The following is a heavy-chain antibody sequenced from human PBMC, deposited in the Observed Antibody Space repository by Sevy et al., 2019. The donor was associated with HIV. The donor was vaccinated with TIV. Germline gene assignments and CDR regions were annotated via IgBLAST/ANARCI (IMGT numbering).Heavy chain of an antibody. J-gene: IGHJ4*02. Sequence: GGSLRLSCAAAGFTFSNAWMNWVRQAPGKGLEWVGRIKSKTDGGTTDYAAPVKGRFTISRDDSKNTLYLQMNSLKTEDTAVYYCTTDQDCSGGSCYSDFDYRGQGTLVTVSS. CDR3: TTDQDCSGGSCYSDFDY. CDR1: GFTFSNAW. CDR2: IKSKTDGGTT. V-gene: IGHV3-15*07. D-gene: IGHD2-15*01.